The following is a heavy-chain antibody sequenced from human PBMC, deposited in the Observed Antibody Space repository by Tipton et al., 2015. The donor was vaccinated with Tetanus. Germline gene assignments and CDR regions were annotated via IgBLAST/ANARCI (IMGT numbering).Heavy chain of an antibody. CDR1: GFPFHSYH. V-gene: IGHV3-48*01. Sequence: SLRLSCAASGFPFHSYHMAWVRQAPGKGLEWVSYIGDPTKVVQYADFVKGRFTISRDNSRNTLYLQMSSLRAEDTAVYYCAKTISNDYVAAWGQGTLVTVSS. CDR2: IGDPTKVV. D-gene: IGHD4-17*01. J-gene: IGHJ4*02. CDR3: AKTISNDYVAA.